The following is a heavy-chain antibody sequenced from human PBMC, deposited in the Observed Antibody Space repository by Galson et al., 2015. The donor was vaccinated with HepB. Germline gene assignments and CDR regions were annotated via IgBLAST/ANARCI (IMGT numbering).Heavy chain of an antibody. CDR2: INPTGGST. CDR1: GYTFTNYY. CDR3: ARRYCSSTSCYDAFDI. D-gene: IGHD2-2*01. Sequence: SVKVSCKASGYTFTNYYMHWVRQAPGQGLEWMGIINPTGGSTTYAQKFQGRVTMTRDTSTSTVYMELSSLRSEDTAVYYCARRYCSSTSCYDAFDIWGQGTMVTVSS. J-gene: IGHJ3*02. V-gene: IGHV1-46*01.